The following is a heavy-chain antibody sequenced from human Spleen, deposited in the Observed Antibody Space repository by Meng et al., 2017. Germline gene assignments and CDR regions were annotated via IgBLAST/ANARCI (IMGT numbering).Heavy chain of an antibody. V-gene: IGHV3-21*01. CDR2: ISSGSSHI. J-gene: IGHJ4*02. Sequence: GESLKISCTASGFTFSSYTFNWVRQAPGKGLEWVSSISSGSSHIYYADSMKGRFTISRDNAESSLSLLLNSLRAEDTAVYFCARDPGSGWYMDYWGQGTLVTVSS. CDR1: GFTFSSYT. CDR3: ARDPGSGWYMDY. D-gene: IGHD6-19*01.